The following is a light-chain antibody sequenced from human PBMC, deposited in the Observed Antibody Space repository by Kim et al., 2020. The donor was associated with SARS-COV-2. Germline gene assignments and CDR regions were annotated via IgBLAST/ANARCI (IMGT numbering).Light chain of an antibody. Sequence: ASVKLTCTLGSGHSRYVIAWHQQQPEKGPRYLMKLNSDGSHSKGDGIPDRFSGSSSGAERYLTISSLQSEDEADYYCQTWGTGIRVFGGGTKLTVL. CDR2: LNSDGSH. V-gene: IGLV4-69*01. J-gene: IGLJ3*02. CDR1: SGHSRYV. CDR3: QTWGTGIRV.